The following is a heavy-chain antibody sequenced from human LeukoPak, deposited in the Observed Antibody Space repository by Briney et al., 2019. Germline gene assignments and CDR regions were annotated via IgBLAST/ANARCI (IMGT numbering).Heavy chain of an antibody. J-gene: IGHJ4*02. CDR2: ISSSSSYI. Sequence: GGSLRLSCAASGFTFSSYSMNWVRQAPGKGLEWVSSISSSSSYIYYADSVKGRFTISRDNSKNTLYLQMNSLRAEDTAVYYCARDRVRYFDYWGQGTLVTVSS. CDR3: ARDRVRYFDY. V-gene: IGHV3-21*04. CDR1: GFTFSSYS.